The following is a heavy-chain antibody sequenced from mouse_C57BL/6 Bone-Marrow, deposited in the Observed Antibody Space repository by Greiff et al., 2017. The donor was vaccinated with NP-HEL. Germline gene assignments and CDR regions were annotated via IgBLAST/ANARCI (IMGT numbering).Heavy chain of an antibody. V-gene: IGHV1-82*01. J-gene: IGHJ1*03. Sequence: QVQLKESGPELVKPGASVKISCKASGYAFSSSWMNWVKQRPGKGLEWIGRIYPGDGDTNYNGKFKGKATLTADKSSSTAYMQLSSLTSEDSAVCVCARDSLCGYFDVWGTGTTVTVSS. CDR3: ARDSLCGYFDV. CDR2: IYPGDGDT. CDR1: GYAFSSSW. D-gene: IGHD1-1*02.